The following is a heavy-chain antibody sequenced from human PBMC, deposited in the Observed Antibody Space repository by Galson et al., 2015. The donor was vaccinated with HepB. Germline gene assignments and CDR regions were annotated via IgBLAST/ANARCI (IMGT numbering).Heavy chain of an antibody. Sequence: CAIPGDRASSNSAACNWIRRFPSRGLEWLGRTSYRSKCDNDYAVSVKSRITINTDTSKNQFSLQLNTVTPEDTAVYYCARGVNGRFFDYWGQGTLVTVSS. D-gene: IGHD2-8*01. V-gene: IGHV6-1*01. J-gene: IGHJ4*02. CDR2: TSYRSKCDN. CDR3: ARGVNGRFFDY. CDR1: GDRASSNSAA.